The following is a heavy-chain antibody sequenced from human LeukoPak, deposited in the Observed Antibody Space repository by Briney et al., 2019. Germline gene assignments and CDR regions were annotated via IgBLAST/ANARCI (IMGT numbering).Heavy chain of an antibody. V-gene: IGHV4-59*01. CDR1: VVPITDYC. CDR2: MYYSGDS. CDR3: ARELPSTGNWFDP. D-gene: IGHD1-14*01. J-gene: IGHJ5*02. Sequence: KPSETLSLTCNISVVPITDYCRSWIRLAPRRGLEWIGYMYYSGDSNSNPSLEGRVTMSADTSTNQFSLRLTSVTAADTAIYYCARELPSTGNWFDPWGQGILVTVSS.